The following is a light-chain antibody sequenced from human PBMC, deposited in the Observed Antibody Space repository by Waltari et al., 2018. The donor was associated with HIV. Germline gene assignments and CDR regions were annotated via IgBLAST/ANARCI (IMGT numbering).Light chain of an antibody. CDR3: QQYSTSSPWT. CDR2: KAS. V-gene: IGKV1-5*03. CDR1: QNINTW. J-gene: IGKJ1*01. Sequence: DIQMTQSPSTLSTSLGDTITITCRASQNINTWLAWYQQKPGSAPTLLIYKASSLEKGVPSRFSGSGAGTESTLTISGLQPDDFATYYCQQYSTSSPWTFGQGTKVDI.